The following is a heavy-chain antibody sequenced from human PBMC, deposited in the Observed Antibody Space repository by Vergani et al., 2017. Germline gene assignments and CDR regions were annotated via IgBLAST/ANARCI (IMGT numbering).Heavy chain of an antibody. CDR1: GYSFTSYW. CDR3: ARSGYSSGWSPFQH. J-gene: IGHJ1*01. V-gene: IGHV5-51*03. Sequence: EVQLVQSGAEVKKPGASLKISCKRSGYSFTSYWIGWVRQMPGKGLEWMGIIYPGDSDTRYSPSFQGPVPIPADKSISTAYLPWSSLKASDTAMYYCARSGYSSGWSPFQHWGQGTLVTVSS. D-gene: IGHD6-19*01. CDR2: IYPGDSDT.